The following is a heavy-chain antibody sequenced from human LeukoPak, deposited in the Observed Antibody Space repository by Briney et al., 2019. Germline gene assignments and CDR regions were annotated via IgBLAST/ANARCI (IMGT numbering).Heavy chain of an antibody. CDR1: GFTFSNYG. CDR3: ARGYDLNWFDP. V-gene: IGHV3-30*03. Sequence: PGGSLRLSCTASGFTFSNYGMHWVRQAPGKGLEWVAVISYGGSNEYYADSVKGRFTISRDNAKNTLYLQMNSLRAEDTAVYYCARGYDLNWFDPWGQGTRVTVSS. J-gene: IGHJ5*02. D-gene: IGHD1-1*01. CDR2: ISYGGSNE.